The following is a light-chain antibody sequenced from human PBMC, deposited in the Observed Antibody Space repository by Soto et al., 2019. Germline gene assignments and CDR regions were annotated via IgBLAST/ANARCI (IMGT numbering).Light chain of an antibody. V-gene: IGLV3-1*01. Sequence: SYELTQPPSVSVSPGQTASISCSGATLRSRYIAWFQQRPGQSPLVVIFQDSKRPSGLPARFSGSYSGNTATLTITETQNLDEADYFCQTWDGNTVVFGGGTKLTVL. CDR1: TLRSRY. CDR2: QDS. CDR3: QTWDGNTVV. J-gene: IGLJ2*01.